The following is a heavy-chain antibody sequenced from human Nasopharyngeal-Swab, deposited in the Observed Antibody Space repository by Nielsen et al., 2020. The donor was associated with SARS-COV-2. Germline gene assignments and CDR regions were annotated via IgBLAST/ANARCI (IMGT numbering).Heavy chain of an antibody. J-gene: IGHJ4*02. CDR3: ASSPELGLQDY. D-gene: IGHD4-11*01. CDR2: ISSNGGST. V-gene: IGHV3-64*04. Sequence: VRQAPGKGLEYVSAISSNGGSTYYADSVKGRFTISRDNSKNTLYLQMNSLRAEDTAVYYCASSPELGLQDYWGQGTLVTVSS.